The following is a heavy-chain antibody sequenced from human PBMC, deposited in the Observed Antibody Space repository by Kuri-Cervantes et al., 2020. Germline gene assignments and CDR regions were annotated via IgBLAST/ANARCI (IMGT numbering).Heavy chain of an antibody. D-gene: IGHD3-22*01. CDR1: GFSFRDYW. CDR2: ISSSNSSI. CDR3: AREVYDHDTFDI. J-gene: IGHJ3*02. Sequence: GESLKISCAASGFSFRDYWMSWVRQAPGKGLEWIASISSSNSSIYIADSVKGRFTFSRDRGTNSLYLQMNNLRAEDSAVYYCAREVYDHDTFDIWGQGTMVTVSS. V-gene: IGHV3-48*01.